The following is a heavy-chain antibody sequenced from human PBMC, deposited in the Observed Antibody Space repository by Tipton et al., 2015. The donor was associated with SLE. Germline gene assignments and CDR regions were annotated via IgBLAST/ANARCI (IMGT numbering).Heavy chain of an antibody. CDR3: ARVPSGGYSGFDY. J-gene: IGHJ4*02. V-gene: IGHV4-39*01. CDR1: GGSISSSTYY. Sequence: LRLSCTVSGGSISSSTYYWGWIRQPPGKGLEWIGTIYYSGTAYYKSSLKSRVTISVDTSKNQFSLRLTSVAAADTAVYYCARVPSGGYSGFDYWGQGTLVTVSS. D-gene: IGHD1-26*01. CDR2: IYYSGTA.